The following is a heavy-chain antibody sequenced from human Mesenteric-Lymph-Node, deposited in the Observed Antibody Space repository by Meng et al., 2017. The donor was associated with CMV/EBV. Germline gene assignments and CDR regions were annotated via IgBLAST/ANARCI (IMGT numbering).Heavy chain of an antibody. D-gene: IGHD1-14*01. V-gene: IGHV4-34*01. CDR1: GGSSSAYY. Sequence: QVQLQQWGAGLLKPSETLSPTCHVYGGSSSAYYWSCIRQPPGKGLEWIGESNHSGSTNYNTSLKSRITISVDTSKNKFSLKLTSVTAADTAVYFCASLAPLNNTKDKIPSGYWGQGTLVTVSS. CDR3: ASLAPLNNTKDKIPSGY. J-gene: IGHJ4*02. CDR2: SNHSGST.